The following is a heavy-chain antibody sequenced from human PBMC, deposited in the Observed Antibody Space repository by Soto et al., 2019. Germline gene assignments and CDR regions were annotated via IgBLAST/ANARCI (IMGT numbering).Heavy chain of an antibody. CDR1: GYTLTELS. CDR2: FDPEDGET. D-gene: IGHD6-13*01. CDR3: ATVPSIAAAGTRWFDP. Sequence: ASVKVSCKVPGYTLTELSMHWVRQAPGKGLEWMGGFDPEDGETIYAQKFQGRVTMTEDTSTDTAYMELSSLRSEDTAVYYCATVPSIAAAGTRWFDPWGQGTLVTGSS. V-gene: IGHV1-24*01. J-gene: IGHJ5*02.